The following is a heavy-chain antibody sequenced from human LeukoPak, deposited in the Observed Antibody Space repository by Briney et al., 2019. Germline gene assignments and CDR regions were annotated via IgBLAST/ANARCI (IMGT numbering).Heavy chain of an antibody. CDR1: GYTLTELP. Sequence: ASVRVSCKVYGYTLTELPMHWVRQAPGKGLEWMGGFDPEDGETIYAQRFQGRVTMTDDTSTETAYMELSSLRSEDTAVYYCARGRGRTEGWFDPWGQGTLVTVSS. J-gene: IGHJ5*02. D-gene: IGHD3-10*01. V-gene: IGHV1-24*01. CDR3: ARGRGRTEGWFDP. CDR2: FDPEDGET.